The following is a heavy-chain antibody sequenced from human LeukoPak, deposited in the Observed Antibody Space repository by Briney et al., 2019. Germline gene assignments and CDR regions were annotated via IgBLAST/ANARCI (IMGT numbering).Heavy chain of an antibody. CDR1: GGSISSGDYY. J-gene: IGHJ4*02. D-gene: IGHD3-10*01. Sequence: SETLSLTCTVSGGSISSGDYYWSWIRQPPGKGLEWIGYIYYSGSTYYNPSLKSRVTISADTSKNQFSLKLSSVTAADTAVYYCARADGSGHFDYWGQGTLITVSS. CDR2: IYYSGST. CDR3: ARADGSGHFDY. V-gene: IGHV4-30-4*08.